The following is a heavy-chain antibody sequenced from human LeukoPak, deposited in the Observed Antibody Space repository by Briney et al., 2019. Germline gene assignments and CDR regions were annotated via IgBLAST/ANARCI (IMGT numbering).Heavy chain of an antibody. CDR1: GFSLSTSGVG. CDR2: IYWDDDK. Sequence: SGPTLVKPTQTLMLTCTFSGFSLSTSGVGVGWIREPPGKALEWLALIYWDDDKRYSPSLKSRLTITKDTSKNQVVLTMTNMDPVDTATYYCAHSLTTVTYFDYWGQGTLVTVSS. D-gene: IGHD4-17*01. V-gene: IGHV2-5*02. J-gene: IGHJ4*02. CDR3: AHSLTTVTYFDY.